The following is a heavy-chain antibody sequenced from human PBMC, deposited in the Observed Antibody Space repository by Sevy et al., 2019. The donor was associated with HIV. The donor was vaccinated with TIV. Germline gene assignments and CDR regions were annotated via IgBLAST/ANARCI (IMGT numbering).Heavy chain of an antibody. CDR2: LSDSGVTT. J-gene: IGHJ4*02. D-gene: IGHD3-9*01. Sequence: GGSLRLSCAASGFTSSSYAMSWVRQPPGRGLEWVSTLSDSGVTTYYADSVKGRFTISRVNSKNILYLQMNSLRAEDTAVYYCARDRATSATGTLFDYWGQGTLVTVSS. V-gene: IGHV3-23*01. CDR1: GFTSSSYA. CDR3: ARDRATSATGTLFDY.